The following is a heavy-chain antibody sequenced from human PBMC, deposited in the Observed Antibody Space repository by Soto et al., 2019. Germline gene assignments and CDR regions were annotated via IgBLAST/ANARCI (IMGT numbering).Heavy chain of an antibody. CDR3: AKAKRGILPTTTGGLDY. V-gene: IGHV3-23*01. CDR1: GFPFSTYA. D-gene: IGHD4-4*01. J-gene: IGHJ4*02. Sequence: EVQLLESGGNLVQPGGSLRLSCAGSGFPFSTYAVSWVRQTPGKGLEWVSAISPTGGSTYYAASERGRFTISRDNSKNTVFLQMSGLRAEDTAIYYCAKAKRGILPTTTGGLDYWGQGTVLSVSS. CDR2: ISPTGGST.